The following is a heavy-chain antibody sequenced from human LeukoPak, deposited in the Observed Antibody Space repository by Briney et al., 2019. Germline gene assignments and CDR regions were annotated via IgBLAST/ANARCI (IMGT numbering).Heavy chain of an antibody. V-gene: IGHV3-23*01. CDR2: ISDTGGRT. D-gene: IGHD3-3*01. CDR1: GFTFSDSA. CDR3: AKGGKDFDFWSFDL. Sequence: GGSLRLSCAASGFTFSDSAVSWVRQSPGEGLEWVSSISDTGGRTYYADSVKGRFTITRDNSRNTVYLQMNQMRAGDTARYYCAKGGKDFDFWSFDLWGQGILVTVSS. J-gene: IGHJ5*02.